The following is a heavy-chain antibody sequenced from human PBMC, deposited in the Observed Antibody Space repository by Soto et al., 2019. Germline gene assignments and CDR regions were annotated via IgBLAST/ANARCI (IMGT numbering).Heavy chain of an antibody. V-gene: IGHV3-23*01. CDR2: ISGSGGST. D-gene: IGHD3-3*01. Sequence: PGGSLRLSCAASGFTFSSYAMSWVRQAPGKGLEWVSAISGSGGSTYYADSVKGRFTISRDNSKNTLYLQMNSLRADDTAVYYCAKGYNYDFWSGLGRQNDAFDIWGQGTMVTVSS. CDR1: GFTFSSYA. CDR3: AKGYNYDFWSGLGRQNDAFDI. J-gene: IGHJ3*02.